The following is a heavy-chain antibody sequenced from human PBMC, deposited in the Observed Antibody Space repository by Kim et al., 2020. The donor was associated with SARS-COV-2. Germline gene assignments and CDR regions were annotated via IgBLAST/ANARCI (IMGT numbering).Heavy chain of an antibody. V-gene: IGHV3-23*01. D-gene: IGHD3-10*01. Sequence: YADPVKGRFTISRDNSKNTLYLQMNSLRAEDTAVYYCAKAPRLWFGESNYWGQGTLVTVSS. CDR3: AKAPRLWFGESNY. J-gene: IGHJ4*02.